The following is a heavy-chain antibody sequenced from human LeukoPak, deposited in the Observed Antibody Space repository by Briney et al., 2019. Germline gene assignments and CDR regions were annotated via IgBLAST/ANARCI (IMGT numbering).Heavy chain of an antibody. CDR2: ISSSGSTI. V-gene: IGHV3-11*04. CDR1: GFTFSDYY. D-gene: IGHD3-9*01. CDR3: CSIPWRGRYFDWLLN. Sequence: GGSLRLSCAASGFTFSDYYMSWIRQAPGKGLEWVSYISSSGSTIYYADSVKGRFTISRDNAKNSLYLQMNSLRAEDTAVYYCCSIPWRGRYFDWLLNWGQGTLVTVSS. J-gene: IGHJ4*02.